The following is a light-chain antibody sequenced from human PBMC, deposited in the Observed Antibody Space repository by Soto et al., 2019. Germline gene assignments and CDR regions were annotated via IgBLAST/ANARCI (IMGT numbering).Light chain of an antibody. CDR3: AVWDDTLNRPI. CDR1: TSNIGNNG. J-gene: IGLJ2*01. V-gene: IGLV1-36*01. Sequence: QSVLTQPPSVSEAPRQTVTISCPGNTSNIGNNGVNWYRQFPGEAPKLLIYYDDLLPSGVSDRFSGSKSGTSASLAISGLQSEDEADYYCAVWDDTLNRPIFGGGTKVTVL. CDR2: YDD.